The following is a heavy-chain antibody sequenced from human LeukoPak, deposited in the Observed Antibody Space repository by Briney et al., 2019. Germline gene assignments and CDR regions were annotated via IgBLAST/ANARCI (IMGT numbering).Heavy chain of an antibody. V-gene: IGHV3-21*01. D-gene: IGHD3-22*01. CDR3: ARDRYYYDSSGLNAFDI. CDR1: GFTFSSYS. Sequence: GGSLRLSCAASGFTFSSYSMNWVRQAPGKGLEWVSSISSSSSYIYYADSVKGRSTISRDNAKNSLYLQMNSLRAEDTAVYYCARDRYYYDSSGLNAFDIWGQGTMVTVSS. CDR2: ISSSSSYI. J-gene: IGHJ3*02.